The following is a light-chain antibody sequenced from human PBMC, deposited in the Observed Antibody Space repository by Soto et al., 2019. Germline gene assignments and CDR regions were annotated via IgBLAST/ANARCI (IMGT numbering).Light chain of an antibody. V-gene: IGLV2-14*01. Sequence: ALTQPAAVSGSPGRSIAISCPGTSSDVGTYNSVSWYQQYPGKAPKLMIHDVSNRPSGVSDRFSGSKSGNTASLTISGLQSEDEADYYCSSYTSSSSYVFGSGTKVTVL. J-gene: IGLJ1*01. CDR2: DVS. CDR1: SSDVGTYNS. CDR3: SSYTSSSSYV.